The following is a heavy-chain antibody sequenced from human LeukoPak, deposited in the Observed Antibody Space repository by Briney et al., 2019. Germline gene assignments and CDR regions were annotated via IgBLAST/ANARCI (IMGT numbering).Heavy chain of an antibody. Sequence: PSETLSLTCTVFGGSISSSHWWTWVRHSPGKGLEWIGEIYHSGNTNYNPSLRSRVTISVDTSKNQFSLKLSSVTAADTAVYYCARRLRITIWKATSSNWFDPWGQGTLVTVSS. CDR1: GGSISSSHW. D-gene: IGHD3-9*01. CDR3: ARRLRITIWKATSSNWFDP. J-gene: IGHJ5*02. V-gene: IGHV4-4*02. CDR2: IYHSGNT.